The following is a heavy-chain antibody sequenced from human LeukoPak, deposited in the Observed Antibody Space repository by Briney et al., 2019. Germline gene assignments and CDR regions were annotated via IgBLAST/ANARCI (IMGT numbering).Heavy chain of an antibody. CDR2: FSATDGSA. Sequence: GGSLRLSCAASGFTVSSYGMTWVRQAPGKGLEWVSAFSATDGSAQYAESVKGRFTISRDNSKNSLYLQMNSLRDEGTAVYYCAKARIAAAGTGAFDVWGQGTMVTVSS. V-gene: IGHV3-23*01. CDR1: GFTVSSYG. D-gene: IGHD6-13*01. CDR3: AKARIAAAGTGAFDV. J-gene: IGHJ3*01.